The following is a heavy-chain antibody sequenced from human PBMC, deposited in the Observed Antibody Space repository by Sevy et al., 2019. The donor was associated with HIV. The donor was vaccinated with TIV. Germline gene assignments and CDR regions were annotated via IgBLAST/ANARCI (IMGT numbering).Heavy chain of an antibody. D-gene: IGHD2-2*01. V-gene: IGHV4-34*01. CDR3: ARHCGSTSCSHAFDI. Sequence: SETLSLTCAVYGGSFSGYYWCWIRQPPGMGLEWIGEINHSGSTNYNPSLKSRVTISVDTSKNQFSLKLSSVTAADTAVYYCARHCGSTSCSHAFDIWGQWTMVTVSS. CDR1: GGSFSGYY. J-gene: IGHJ3*02. CDR2: INHSGST.